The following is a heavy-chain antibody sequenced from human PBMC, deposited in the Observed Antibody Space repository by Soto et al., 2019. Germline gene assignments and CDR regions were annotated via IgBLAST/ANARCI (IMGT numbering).Heavy chain of an antibody. CDR3: ARSYSSGWEFDY. D-gene: IGHD6-19*01. J-gene: IGHJ4*02. CDR2: ISSTGRTI. V-gene: IGHV3-11*01. Sequence: AGGSLRLSCGASGFTFSNYYMSWIRQAPGKGLEWVSYISSTGRTIYYADSVKGRFTVSRDNAQNSLSLKLNSLRVEDTAAYYCARSYSSGWEFDYWGQGTQVTVSS. CDR1: GFTFSNYY.